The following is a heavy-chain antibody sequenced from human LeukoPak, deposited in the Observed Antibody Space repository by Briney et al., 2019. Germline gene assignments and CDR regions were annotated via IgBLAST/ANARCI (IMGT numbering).Heavy chain of an antibody. V-gene: IGHV3-74*01. Sequence: GGSLKLSCAASGFTFSSYWMHWVRQAPGKGLVWVSRIDRDGLKADYADSVRGRFTISRHNAKSTAYLQLNSLRAGDTAVYYCGTSRWSGVVDSWGQGTLVTVSS. J-gene: IGHJ5*01. CDR2: IDRDGLKA. CDR3: GTSRWSGVVDS. CDR1: GFTFSSYW. D-gene: IGHD3-3*01.